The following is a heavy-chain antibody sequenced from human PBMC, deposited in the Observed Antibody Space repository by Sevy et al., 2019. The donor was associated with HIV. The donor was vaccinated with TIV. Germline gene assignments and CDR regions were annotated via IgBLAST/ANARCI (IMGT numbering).Heavy chain of an antibody. CDR1: GFMFSTFG. V-gene: IGHV3-33*01. D-gene: IGHD2-8*01. J-gene: IGHJ5*02. CDR2: ISFDGLTE. CDR3: ARVRWCSYTKCHNWFDP. Sequence: GGSLRLSCGASGFMFSTFGMHWVRQAPGKGPEWVAFISFDGLTEYYADSVKGRFTVSRDNSNNILFLEVNSLRAEDTGVYYCARVRWCSYTKCHNWFDPWGQGTLVTVSS.